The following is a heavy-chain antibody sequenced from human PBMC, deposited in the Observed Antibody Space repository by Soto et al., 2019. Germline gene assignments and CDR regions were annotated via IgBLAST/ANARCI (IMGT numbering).Heavy chain of an antibody. Sequence: QVQLVESGGGVVQPGRSLRLSCAASGFIFSSYAMYWVRQAPGKGLEWVAVISYDGNNKYYADSVKGRFTISRDNSRNTRYRQMNGLRAEASGVYYGARAGCDGGSCYTLVGLRYGMDVWGQGPRSPSP. CDR1: GFIFSSYA. CDR2: ISYDGNNK. J-gene: IGHJ6*02. CDR3: ARAGCDGGSCYTLVGLRYGMDV. D-gene: IGHD2-15*01. V-gene: IGHV3-30-3*01.